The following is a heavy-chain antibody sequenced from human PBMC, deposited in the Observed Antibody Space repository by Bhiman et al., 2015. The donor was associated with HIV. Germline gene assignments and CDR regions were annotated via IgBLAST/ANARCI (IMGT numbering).Heavy chain of an antibody. D-gene: IGHD6-13*01. V-gene: IGHV3-21*01. CDR2: ISSSSSYI. CDR1: GFTFSNYW. J-gene: IGHJ4*02. CDR3: AREFTGYSSSNFDY. Sequence: EVQLVESGGGLVQPGGSLRLSCVASGFTFSNYWMSWVRQAPGKGLEWVSSISSSSSYIYYADSVKGRFTISRDNAKNSLYLQVNSLRAEDTAVYYCAREFTGYSSSNFDYWGQGTLVTVSS.